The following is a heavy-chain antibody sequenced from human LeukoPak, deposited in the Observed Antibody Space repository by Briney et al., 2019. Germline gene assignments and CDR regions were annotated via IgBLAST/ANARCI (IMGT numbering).Heavy chain of an antibody. CDR1: EYTFTGYY. D-gene: IGHD6-13*01. V-gene: IGHV1-2*02. J-gene: IGHJ5*02. CDR2: INPNSGGT. Sequence: ASVKVSCKASEYTFTGYYMHWVRQAPGQGLEWMGWINPNSGGTNYAQKFQGRVTMTRDTSISTAYMELSRLRSDDTAVYYCARVVRYAAAGTVFWFDPWGQGTLVTVSS. CDR3: ARVVRYAAAGTVFWFDP.